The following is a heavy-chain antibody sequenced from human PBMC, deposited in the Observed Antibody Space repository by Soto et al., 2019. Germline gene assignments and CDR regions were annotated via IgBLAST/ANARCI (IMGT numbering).Heavy chain of an antibody. CDR1: GFTFSSYG. D-gene: IGHD2-15*01. J-gene: IGHJ2*01. CDR2: IWYGGSNK. Sequence: PGGSLRLSCAASGFTFSSYGMHWVRQAPGKGLEWVAVIWYGGSNKYYADSVKGRFTISRDNSKNTLYLQMNSLRAEDAAVYYCARDRAPVAANWYFDLWGRGTLVTVSS. V-gene: IGHV3-33*01. CDR3: ARDRAPVAANWYFDL.